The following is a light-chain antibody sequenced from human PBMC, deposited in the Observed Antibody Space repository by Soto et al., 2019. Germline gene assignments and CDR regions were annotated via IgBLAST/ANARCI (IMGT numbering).Light chain of an antibody. CDR2: GTS. Sequence: EIVMTQSPATLSVSPGERATLSCRASQSVSSNLAWYQQKPGQAPRLLIYGTSKRAADIPDRFSGSGSGTDFTLTISRLEAEDFAVYYCQQYGSSPRAFGQGTKVDIK. CDR1: QSVSSN. V-gene: IGKV3-20*01. J-gene: IGKJ1*01. CDR3: QQYGSSPRA.